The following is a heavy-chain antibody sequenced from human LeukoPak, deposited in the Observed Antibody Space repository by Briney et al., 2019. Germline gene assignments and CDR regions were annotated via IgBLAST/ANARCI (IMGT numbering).Heavy chain of an antibody. D-gene: IGHD2-2*01. CDR3: ARARDIVVVPAATLSYHFDY. Sequence: GASVKVSCKASGGTFSSYAISWVRQAPGQGLEWMGRIIPIFGIANYAQKFQGRVTITADKSTSTAYMELSSLRSEDTAMYYCARARDIVVVPAATLSYHFDYWGQGTLVTVSS. CDR2: IIPIFGIA. V-gene: IGHV1-69*04. CDR1: GGTFSSYA. J-gene: IGHJ4*02.